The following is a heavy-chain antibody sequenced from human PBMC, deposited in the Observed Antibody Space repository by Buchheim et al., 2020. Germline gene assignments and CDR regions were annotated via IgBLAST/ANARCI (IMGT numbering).Heavy chain of an antibody. D-gene: IGHD4-11*01. CDR2: ISYDGSNK. J-gene: IGHJ6*02. CDR1: GFTFSSYG. Sequence: VQLVESGGGLVQPGGSLRLSCAASGFTFSSYGMHWVRQAPGKGLEWVAVISYDGSNKYYADSVKGRFTISRDSAKNTLYLQMNSLRVEDTALYYCATTTLDYTNYVGPAFTNSYYYGMDVWGLGTT. V-gene: IGHV3-30*03. CDR3: ATTTLDYTNYVGPAFTNSYYYGMDV.